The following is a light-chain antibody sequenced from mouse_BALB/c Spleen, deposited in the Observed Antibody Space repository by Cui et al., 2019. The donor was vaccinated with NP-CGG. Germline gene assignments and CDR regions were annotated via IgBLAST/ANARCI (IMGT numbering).Light chain of an antibody. Sequence: QAVLTQESASTSSPGETVTLTCRSSTGAVTTSNYANWVQEKPDHLFTGLIGGTKNRAPGVPARFSGSLIGDKAALTITGAQTEDEAIYFCALWYSNHWVFGGGTKLTVL. CDR3: ALWYSNHWV. CDR2: GTK. J-gene: IGLJ1*01. CDR1: TGAVTTSNY. V-gene: IGLV1*01.